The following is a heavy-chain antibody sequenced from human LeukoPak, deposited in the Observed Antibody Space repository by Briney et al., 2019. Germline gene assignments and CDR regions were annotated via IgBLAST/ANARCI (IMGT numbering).Heavy chain of an antibody. J-gene: IGHJ6*02. CDR3: AREGRGGNSYGDYYYYGIDV. D-gene: IGHD5-18*01. Sequence: SETLSLTCTVSGGSISSFYWNWIRQSPGKGLEWIGYIHYSGSTNYNPSLKSRVTLSLDAFNNEVSLKLSSVTAADTAVYYCAREGRGGNSYGDYYYYGIDVWGQGTTVSVSS. V-gene: IGHV4-59*01. CDR1: GGSISSFY. CDR2: IHYSGST.